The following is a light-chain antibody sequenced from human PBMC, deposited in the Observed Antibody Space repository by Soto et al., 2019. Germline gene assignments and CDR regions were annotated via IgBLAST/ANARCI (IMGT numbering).Light chain of an antibody. CDR1: QDITNY. Sequence: IQTTQSPLFLSASIGDRVTITCPASQDITNYLNWYQQKPGKAPKLLIYDASMLERGVPSRFSGGGSGTHFTFTISSLQPEDIATFYCQQYDSFPYSFGQGTKVDIK. J-gene: IGKJ2*03. CDR3: QQYDSFPYS. CDR2: DAS. V-gene: IGKV1-33*01.